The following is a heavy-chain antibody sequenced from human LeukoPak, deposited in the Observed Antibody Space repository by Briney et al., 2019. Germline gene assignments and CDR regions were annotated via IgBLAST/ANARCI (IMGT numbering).Heavy chain of an antibody. CDR1: GFTFSSYA. CDR3: AKGPVVPIATYFFDF. Sequence: GGSLRLSCAASGFTFSSYAMTWVRQAPGKGLEWVSAVSGSGDTTYYADSVQGRFSISRDNSKNTLYVQMNSLSPEDTDIYYCAKGPVVPIATYFFDFWGPGTLVIVSS. V-gene: IGHV3-23*01. D-gene: IGHD2-2*01. CDR2: VSGSGDTT. J-gene: IGHJ4*02.